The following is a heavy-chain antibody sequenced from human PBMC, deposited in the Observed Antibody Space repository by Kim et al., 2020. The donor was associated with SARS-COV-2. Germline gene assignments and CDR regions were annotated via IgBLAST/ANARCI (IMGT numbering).Heavy chain of an antibody. CDR1: GGSISSYY. V-gene: IGHV4-59*13. Sequence: SETLSLTCTVSGGSISSYYWSWIRQPPGKGVEWIGYIYYSGSTNYNPSLKSRVTISVDTSKNQFSLKLSSVTAADTAVYYCARVNRRKVLRYFDWSPIIYGMDVWGQGTTVTVSS. CDR2: IYYSGST. D-gene: IGHD3-9*01. CDR3: ARVNRRKVLRYFDWSPIIYGMDV. J-gene: IGHJ6*02.